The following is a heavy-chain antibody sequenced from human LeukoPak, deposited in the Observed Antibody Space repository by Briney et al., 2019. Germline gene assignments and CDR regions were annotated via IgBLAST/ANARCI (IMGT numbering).Heavy chain of an antibody. CDR3: ASAAAAINYYYYMDV. J-gene: IGHJ6*03. D-gene: IGHD6-13*01. CDR1: GYTFTGYY. CDR2: INPNSGGT. Sequence: ASVKVSCKTSGYTFTGYYMHWVRQAPGQGLEWMGWINPNSGGTNYAQKFQGRVTMTRDTSISTAYVELSRLRSDDTAVYYCASAAAAINYYYYMDVWGKGTTVTVSS. V-gene: IGHV1-2*02.